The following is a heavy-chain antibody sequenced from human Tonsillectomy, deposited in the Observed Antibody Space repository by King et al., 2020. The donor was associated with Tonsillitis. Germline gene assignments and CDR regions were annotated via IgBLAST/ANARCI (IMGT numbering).Heavy chain of an antibody. J-gene: IGHJ6*02. CDR1: GGTYSNYA. CDR3: ARDPLELVATIGYYYYGVDV. CDR2: IIPILGMA. V-gene: IGHV1-69*09. Sequence: QLVQSGAEVKKPGSSVKVSCKASGGTYSNYAISWVRQAPGQGLEWMGRIIPILGMANYTQKFQGRVTITADKSTTTASMELSSLRSEDTAVYYCARDPLELVATIGYYYYGVDVWGQGTTVTVSS. D-gene: IGHD5-12*01.